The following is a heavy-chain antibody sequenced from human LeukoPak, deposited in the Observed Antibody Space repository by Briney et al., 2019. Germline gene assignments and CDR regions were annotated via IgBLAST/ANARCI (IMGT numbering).Heavy chain of an antibody. CDR1: GYTFTGYH. J-gene: IGHJ4*02. CDR3: ARARQNLGPVQMDY. V-gene: IGHV1-69*13. CDR2: IIPIFGTA. Sequence: SVKVSCKASGYTFTGYHMHWVRQAPGQGLEWMGGIIPIFGTANYAQKFQGRVTITADESTSTAYMELSSLRSEDTAVYYCARARQNLGPVQMDYWGQGTLVTVSS. D-gene: IGHD2/OR15-2a*01.